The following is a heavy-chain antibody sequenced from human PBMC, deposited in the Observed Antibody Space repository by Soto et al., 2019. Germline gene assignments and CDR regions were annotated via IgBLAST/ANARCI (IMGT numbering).Heavy chain of an antibody. V-gene: IGHV4-59*01. Sequence: QVQLQESGPGLVKPSETLSLTCTVSGGSISSYYWSWIRQPPGKGLEWIGYIYYSGSTNYNPSLKSRVTISVDTSKNQFSLKLSSVTAADTAVDYCARAVAARRYYYYYYMDVWGKGTTVTVSS. CDR1: GGSISSYY. D-gene: IGHD6-6*01. CDR2: IYYSGST. J-gene: IGHJ6*03. CDR3: ARAVAARRYYYYYYMDV.